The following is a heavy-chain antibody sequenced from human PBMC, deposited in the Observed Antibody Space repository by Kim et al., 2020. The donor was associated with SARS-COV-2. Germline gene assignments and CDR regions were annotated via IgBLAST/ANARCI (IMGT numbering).Heavy chain of an antibody. D-gene: IGHD1-26*01. Sequence: DTIYAQKFQGRVTMTEYTSTDTAYRELSSLRSEDTAVYYCATASGGSYDYWGQGTLVTVSS. J-gene: IGHJ4*02. CDR3: ATASGGSYDY. V-gene: IGHV1-24*01. CDR2: DT.